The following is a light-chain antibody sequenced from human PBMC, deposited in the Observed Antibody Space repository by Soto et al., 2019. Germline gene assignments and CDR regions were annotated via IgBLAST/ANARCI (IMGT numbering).Light chain of an antibody. CDR1: QSVASN. J-gene: IGKJ2*01. CDR3: QQYHNWPPQYT. Sequence: EIVMTQSPASLSVSPGDGATLSCRASQSVASNVAWYQQKPGQGPRLLIHGASTRAVGVPARFSGSGSGQDFSLTIHSLQSEDFAVYYCQQYHNWPPQYTFGQGTKLQIK. CDR2: GAS. V-gene: IGKV3-15*01.